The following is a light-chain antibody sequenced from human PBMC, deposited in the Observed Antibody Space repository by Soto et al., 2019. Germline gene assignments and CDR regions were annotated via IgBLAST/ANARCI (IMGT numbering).Light chain of an antibody. CDR1: QSVSSSF. Sequence: EIVLTQSPGTLALSPGERATLSCRASQSVSSSFLAWYQQKPGQAPRLLIYGASSRAPGIPDRFSGSGSGTDFTLTIIRLEPEDFAVYYCQQYCSSPPLTFGGGTKVEIK. J-gene: IGKJ4*01. V-gene: IGKV3-20*01. CDR2: GAS. CDR3: QQYCSSPPLT.